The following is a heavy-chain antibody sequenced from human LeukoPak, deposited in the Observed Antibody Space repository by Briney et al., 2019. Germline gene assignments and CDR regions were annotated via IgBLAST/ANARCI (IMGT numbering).Heavy chain of an antibody. CDR1: GFTFSSYG. V-gene: IGHV3-NL1*01. CDR3: ARMRWLDY. J-gene: IGHJ4*02. D-gene: IGHD5-24*01. CDR2: IYSGGST. Sequence: GGSLRLSCAASGFTFSSYGMHWVRQAPGKGLEWVSVIYSGGSTYYADSVKGRFTISRDNSKNTLYLQMNSLRAEDTAVYYCARMRWLDYWGQGTLVTVSS.